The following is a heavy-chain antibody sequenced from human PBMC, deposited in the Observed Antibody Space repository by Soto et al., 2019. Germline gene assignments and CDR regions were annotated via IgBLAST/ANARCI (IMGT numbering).Heavy chain of an antibody. J-gene: IGHJ4*02. D-gene: IGHD5-12*01. CDR1: GASVSSGRYY. CDR3: ARDGDGYNY. Sequence: QVQLQESGPRLVKPSVTLSLTCTVSGASVSSGRYYWSWIRQPPGKGMEWVGYIYYTGGTKYSPSLKNRVSMSADTSQNQFSLKLSSVTAADTAVSYCARDGDGYNYWGQGILVTVSS. V-gene: IGHV4-61*01. CDR2: IYYTGGT.